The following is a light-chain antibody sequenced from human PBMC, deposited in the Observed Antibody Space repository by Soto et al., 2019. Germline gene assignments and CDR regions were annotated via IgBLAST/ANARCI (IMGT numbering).Light chain of an antibody. Sequence: EIVLTQSPGTLSLSPGERATLSCRASQSVSSYLAWYQQKPGQAPRLLIYDASNRATGIPARFSGSGSGTDFTLTITRLEPEDFAMYYCQQYSSSRTFGQGTRLEIK. CDR3: QQYSSSRT. J-gene: IGKJ5*01. V-gene: IGKV3-20*01. CDR1: QSVSSY. CDR2: DAS.